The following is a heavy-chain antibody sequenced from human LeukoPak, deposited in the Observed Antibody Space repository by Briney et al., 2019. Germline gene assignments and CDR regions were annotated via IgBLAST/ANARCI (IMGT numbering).Heavy chain of an antibody. Sequence: SETLSLTCTVSGGSISSYYWSWIRQPPGKGLEWIGYIYYSGSTNYNPSLKSRVTISVDTSKNQFSLKLSSVTAADTAVYYCARLGFSFLHYYYGMDVWGQGTTVTVSS. V-gene: IGHV4-59*08. D-gene: IGHD2/OR15-2a*01. CDR1: GGSISSYY. J-gene: IGHJ6*02. CDR3: ARLGFSFLHYYYGMDV. CDR2: IYYSGST.